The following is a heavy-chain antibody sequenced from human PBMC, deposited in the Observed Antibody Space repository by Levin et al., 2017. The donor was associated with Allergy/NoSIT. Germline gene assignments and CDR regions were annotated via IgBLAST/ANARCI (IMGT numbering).Heavy chain of an antibody. CDR3: AKDRIAVAGPLDS. CDR1: GFTFSTFA. V-gene: IGHV3-30*18. D-gene: IGHD6-19*01. Sequence: LSLTCAASGFTFSTFAMHWVRQAPGKGLEWVAVISRDGSIKYYGDSVKGRFTISRDNSKSTVYLQLDSLRDEDTAVYYCAKDRIAVAGPLDSWGQGTLVTVSS. J-gene: IGHJ4*02. CDR2: ISRDGSIK.